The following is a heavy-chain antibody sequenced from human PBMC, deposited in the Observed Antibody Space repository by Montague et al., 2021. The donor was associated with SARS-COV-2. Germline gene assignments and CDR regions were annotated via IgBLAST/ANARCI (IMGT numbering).Heavy chain of an antibody. Sequence: SETLSLICAVYGGSFSGYYWSWIRQPPGKGLEWIGEINHSGSTNYNPSLKSRVTISVDTSKNQFSLKLSSVTAADTAVYYCAGGSSFVTIFGVVITDPRFDYWGQGTMVTVSS. CDR2: INHSGST. J-gene: IGHJ4*02. D-gene: IGHD3-3*01. CDR3: AGGSSFVTIFGVVITDPRFDY. CDR1: GGSFSGYY. V-gene: IGHV4-34*01.